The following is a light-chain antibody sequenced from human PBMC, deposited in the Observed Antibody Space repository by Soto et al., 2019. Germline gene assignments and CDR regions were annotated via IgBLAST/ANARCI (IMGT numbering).Light chain of an antibody. CDR3: QSYDSSLSGHVV. Sequence: QSVLTQPPSVSGAPGQRVTISCTGSSSNIGAGYDVHWYQQLPGTAPKLLIYGNSNRPSGVPDRFSGSKSGTSASLAITGLQAEDGADYYCQSYDSSLSGHVVFGGGTKLTVL. CDR2: GNS. J-gene: IGLJ2*01. CDR1: SSNIGAGYD. V-gene: IGLV1-40*01.